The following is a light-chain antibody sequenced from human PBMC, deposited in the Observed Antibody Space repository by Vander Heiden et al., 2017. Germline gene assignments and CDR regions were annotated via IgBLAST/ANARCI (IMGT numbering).Light chain of an antibody. V-gene: IGKV1-5*03. J-gene: IGKJ1*01. CDR2: KAS. Sequence: DIQMTQSPSTLSVSVGDRVTITCRASQSFRNRLAWYQQKPGKAPKLLIYKASSLESGVPARFSGSGSETEFTLTISSLQPDDFATYYCQQYNSYSRTFGQGTKVEI. CDR1: QSFRNR. CDR3: QQYNSYSRT.